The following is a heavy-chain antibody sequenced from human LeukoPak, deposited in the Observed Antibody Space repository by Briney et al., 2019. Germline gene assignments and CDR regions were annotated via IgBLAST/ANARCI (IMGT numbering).Heavy chain of an antibody. J-gene: IGHJ5*02. CDR2: INPNSGGT. CDR1: GYTFTGYY. V-gene: IGHV1-2*02. D-gene: IGHD4-23*01. Sequence: ASVKVSCKASGYTFTGYYMHWVRQAPGQGLEWMGWINPNSGGTNYAQKFQGRVTMTRDTSISTAYMELSRLRSDDTAVYYCARDVDYGGNSGWFDPWGQGTLVTVSS. CDR3: ARDVDYGGNSGWFDP.